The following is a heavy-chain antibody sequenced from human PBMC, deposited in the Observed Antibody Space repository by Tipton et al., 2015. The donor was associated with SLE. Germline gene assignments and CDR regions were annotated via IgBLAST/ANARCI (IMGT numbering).Heavy chain of an antibody. CDR2: ISHSGST. CDR1: GYPITSGYY. J-gene: IGHJ4*02. Sequence: TLSLTCTVSGYPITSGYYWGWIRQPPGKGLEWIGSISHSGSTYYNPSFKSRVTTSVDTSKNQFSLKLSSVTAADTAVYYCARQRFLEWLLYGGGFDYWGQGTLVTVSS. CDR3: ARQRFLEWLLYGGGFDY. D-gene: IGHD3-3*01. V-gene: IGHV4-38-2*02.